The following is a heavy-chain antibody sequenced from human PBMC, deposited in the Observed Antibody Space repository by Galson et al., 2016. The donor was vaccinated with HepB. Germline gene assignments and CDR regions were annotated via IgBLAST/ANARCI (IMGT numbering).Heavy chain of an antibody. CDR1: GGSISSGDYY. Sequence: TLSLTCTVSGGSISSGDYYWSWIRQPPGKGLEWIAYIYYSGKSYFNPSLKSRLSPSIDTSRNQFSLELTSVTAADTAAYYCAREFCRGGSCYSNHFDPWGLGTLVTVSS. J-gene: IGHJ5*02. CDR3: AREFCRGGSCYSNHFDP. CDR2: IYYSGKS. V-gene: IGHV4-30-4*01. D-gene: IGHD2-15*01.